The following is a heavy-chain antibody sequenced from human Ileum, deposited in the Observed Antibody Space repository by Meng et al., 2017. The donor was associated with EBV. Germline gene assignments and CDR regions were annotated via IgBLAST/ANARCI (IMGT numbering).Heavy chain of an antibody. Sequence: QVQLQESGPGQVKPSWSLPFTCTVAGVSITSDIWWSGARHPPGKGLEWIGEVYQRGDTNYNTSLMSLVDISVNKPKYQFYLSLFSVTAADTAVYYCGRDQGRELINHWGQGTLVTVSS. CDR2: VYQRGDT. D-gene: IGHD1-7*01. J-gene: IGHJ4*02. CDR1: GVSITSDIW. V-gene: IGHV4-4*02. CDR3: GRDQGRELINH.